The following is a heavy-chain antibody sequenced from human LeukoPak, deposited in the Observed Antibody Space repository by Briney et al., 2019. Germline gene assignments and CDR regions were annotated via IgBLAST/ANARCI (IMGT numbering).Heavy chain of an antibody. J-gene: IGHJ4*02. Sequence: PGGSLRLSCAASGFTFSSYGMSWVRQAPGKGLEWVSAISGSGGFTYYADSVKGRFTISRDNSKNTLYLQMNSLRAEDTAVYYCARRAGAYSHPYDYWGQGTLVTVSS. V-gene: IGHV3-23*01. CDR2: ISGSGGFT. D-gene: IGHD4/OR15-4a*01. CDR3: ARRAGAYSHPYDY. CDR1: GFTFSSYG.